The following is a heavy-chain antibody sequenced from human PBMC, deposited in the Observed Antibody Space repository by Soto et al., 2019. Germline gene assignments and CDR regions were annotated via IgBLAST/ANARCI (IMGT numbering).Heavy chain of an antibody. CDR2: IDLIDSYT. V-gene: IGHV5-10-1*01. Sequence: GESLKISCKRSGYNFNSDWISWVRQMPGKGLEWMGRIDLIDSYTNYSPSFQGHVTISADKSIGTAYLQWSSLKASDTAMYYCARHEYSNPSDWGQGSLVTVPQ. J-gene: IGHJ4*02. CDR3: ARHEYSNPSD. D-gene: IGHD6-6*01. CDR1: GYNFNSDW.